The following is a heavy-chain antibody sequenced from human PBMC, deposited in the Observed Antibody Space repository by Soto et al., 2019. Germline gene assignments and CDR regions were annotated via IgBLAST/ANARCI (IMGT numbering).Heavy chain of an antibody. CDR2: INHRGSP. J-gene: IGHJ4*02. CDR1: GGSISSSSYY. V-gene: IGHV4-39*07. CDR3: ARGSEAAGGTWYFDY. Sequence: SETLSLTCTVSGGSISSSSYYWGWIRQPPGKGLEWIGEINHRGSPNYNPSLKSRVTMSVDTSKNQFSLRLNSVTAADTAVYYCARGSEAAGGTWYFDYWGRGTLVTVSS. D-gene: IGHD6-13*01.